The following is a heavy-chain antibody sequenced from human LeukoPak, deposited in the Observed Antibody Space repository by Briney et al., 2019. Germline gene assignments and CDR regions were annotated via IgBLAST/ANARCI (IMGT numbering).Heavy chain of an antibody. Sequence: SETLSLTCAVYGGSFSGYYWSWIRQPPGQGLEWFGEINHSKSTNYNTSLKSRVTISVDTSKNQFSLKPSAVTAGDTAVYYCARVVVPAARGYYYYYMDVWGEGTTVTVSS. CDR1: GGSFSGYY. V-gene: IGHV4-34*01. D-gene: IGHD2-2*01. CDR3: ARVVVPAARGYYYYYMDV. J-gene: IGHJ6*03. CDR2: INHSKST.